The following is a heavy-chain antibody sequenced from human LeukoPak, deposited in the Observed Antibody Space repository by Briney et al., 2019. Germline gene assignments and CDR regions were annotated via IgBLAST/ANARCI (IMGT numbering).Heavy chain of an antibody. J-gene: IGHJ4*02. D-gene: IGHD2-21*01. CDR3: ARVIQGGGPRYLDY. V-gene: IGHV2-70*01. CDR2: IDWDDDK. Sequence: GSGPTLVKPTQTLTLTCTFSGFSLSTSGMCVSWIRQPPGKALEWLALIDWDDDKYYSTSLKTRLTISKDTSKNQVVLTMTNVDPVDTATYYCARVIQGGGPRYLDYWGQGTLVAVSS. CDR1: GFSLSTSGMC.